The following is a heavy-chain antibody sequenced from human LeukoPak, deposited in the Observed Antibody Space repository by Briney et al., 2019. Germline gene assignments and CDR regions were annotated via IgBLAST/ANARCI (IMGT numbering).Heavy chain of an antibody. CDR2: IYSGGST. CDR1: GFTVSSNY. V-gene: IGHV3-53*01. J-gene: IGHJ4*02. Sequence: GGSLRLSCAASGFTVSSNYMSWVRQAPGKGLECVSVIYSGGSTYYADSVKGRFTISRDNFKNTLYLQMNSLRAEDTAVYYCARYPSDQYYFDYWGQGTLVTVSS. CDR3: ARYPSDQYYFDY.